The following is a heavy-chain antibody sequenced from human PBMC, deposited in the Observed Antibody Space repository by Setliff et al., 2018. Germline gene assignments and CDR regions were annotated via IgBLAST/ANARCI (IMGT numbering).Heavy chain of an antibody. V-gene: IGHV7-4-1*02. Sequence: ASVKVSCKASGYTFSSYAISWMRQAPGQGLEWMGLINTNTGNPSYAQGFTGRFVFSLDTSVSTAYLQISSLKDEDTALYYCARASRFGTIKYRGDYYMDVWGKGTTVTVSS. J-gene: IGHJ6*03. CDR1: GYTFSSYA. CDR2: INTNTGNP. D-gene: IGHD3-10*01. CDR3: ARASRFGTIKYRGDYYMDV.